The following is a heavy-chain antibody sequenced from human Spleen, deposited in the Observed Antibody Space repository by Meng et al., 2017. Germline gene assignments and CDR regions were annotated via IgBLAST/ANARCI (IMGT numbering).Heavy chain of an antibody. CDR1: GFTFSSYA. CDR3: AKSSGGVRAPIDY. D-gene: IGHD3-16*01. J-gene: IGHJ4*02. V-gene: IGHV3-23*01. CDR2: ISGSGGST. Sequence: EVQLLESGGGLVQPGGSLRLSCAASGFTFSSYAMSWVRQAPGKGLEWVSAISGSGGSTYYADSVKGRFTISRDSSRNTVSLQLNILRVEDTAVYYCAKSSGGVRAPIDYWGQGILVTVSS.